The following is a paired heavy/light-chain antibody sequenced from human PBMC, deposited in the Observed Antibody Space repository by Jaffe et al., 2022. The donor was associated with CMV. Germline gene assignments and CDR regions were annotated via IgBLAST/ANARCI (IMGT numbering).Heavy chain of an antibody. Sequence: EVQLLESGGGLVQPGGSLRLSCAVSGFSFSNYAMAWVRQAPGKGLEWVSAITGSGDGTFYADSGKGRFTISRDNSKSTLYLQMNSLGVGDTAVYYCAKELAVYGAGALDIWGQGTMVTVSS. J-gene: IGHJ3*02. D-gene: IGHD3-10*01. CDR3: AKELAVYGAGALDI. CDR2: ITGSGDGT. V-gene: IGHV3-23*01. CDR1: GFSFSNYA.
Light chain of an antibody. Sequence: DIVMTQSPDSLTVSLGERATINCKSSQYVLSSSSNKDSLAWYQQRPGQPPKLIISWASTRESGVPDRFSGSGSGTDFTLTITSLQAEDVAVYYCQQYHSAPGTFGQGTKLEIK. V-gene: IGKV4-1*01. J-gene: IGKJ2*02. CDR3: QQYHSAPGT. CDR1: QYVLSSSSNKDS. CDR2: WAS.